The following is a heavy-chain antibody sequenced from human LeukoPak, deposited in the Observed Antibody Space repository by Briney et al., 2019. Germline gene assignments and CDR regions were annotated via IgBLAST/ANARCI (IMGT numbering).Heavy chain of an antibody. CDR2: FHLSGRT. V-gene: IGHV4-38-2*02. CDR3: AREYSGPYGSFEY. J-gene: IGHJ4*02. CDR1: GYSIRTGYY. D-gene: IGHD1-26*01. Sequence: SETLSLTCTVSGYSIRTGYYWSWIRRPPGKGLEWTGSFHLSGRTSYNPSLKSRVTISVDTSNNQFSLKLSSVTAADTAVYYCAREYSGPYGSFEYWGQGSLVTVSS.